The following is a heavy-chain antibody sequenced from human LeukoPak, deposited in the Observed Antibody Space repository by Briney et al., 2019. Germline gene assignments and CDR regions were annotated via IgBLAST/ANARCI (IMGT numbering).Heavy chain of an antibody. CDR1: GYTFTSYD. CDR2: MNPNSGNT. J-gene: IGHJ4*02. V-gene: IGHV1-8*01. Sequence: ASVKVSCKASGYTFTSYDINWVRQATGQGLEWMGWMNPNSGNTGYAQKFQGSVTMTSDTSVSTVYMELSSLKSDDTAVYYCARGRFRWELEIRDFDYWGRGTLVTVSS. CDR3: ARGRFRWELEIRDFDY. D-gene: IGHD1-7*01.